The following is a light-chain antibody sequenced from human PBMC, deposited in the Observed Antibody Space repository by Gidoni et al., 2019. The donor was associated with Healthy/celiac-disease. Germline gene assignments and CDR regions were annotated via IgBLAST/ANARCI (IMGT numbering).Light chain of an antibody. Sequence: SVLTQPPSVSGAPGQRVTISFTGSSSNIGAGYDVHWYQQLPGTAPKLLIYGNSNRPSGVPDRFSGSKSGTSASLAITGLQAEDEADYYCQSYDSSLSGFWVFGGGTKLTVL. V-gene: IGLV1-40*01. CDR2: GNS. CDR3: QSYDSSLSGFWV. CDR1: SSNIGAGYD. J-gene: IGLJ3*02.